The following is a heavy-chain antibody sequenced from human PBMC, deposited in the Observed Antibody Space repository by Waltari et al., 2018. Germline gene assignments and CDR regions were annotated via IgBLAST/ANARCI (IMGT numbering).Heavy chain of an antibody. V-gene: IGHV7-4-1*01. CDR1: GYTFSPYS. CDR2: ISTYTGNP. D-gene: IGHD3-16*01. Sequence: QVQLVQSGSELKNPGASVKISCRTSGYTFSPYSINWLRQAPGQGLEWMGYISTYTGNPTYAQGFTGRFVFSLDTSVSTAYLQSDGLRAEDTGLYYCARDARLINVDYWGQGTLVTVSS. CDR3: ARDARLINVDY. J-gene: IGHJ4*02.